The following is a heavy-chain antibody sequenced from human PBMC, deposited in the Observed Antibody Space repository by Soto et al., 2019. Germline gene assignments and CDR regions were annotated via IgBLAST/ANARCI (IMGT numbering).Heavy chain of an antibody. J-gene: IGHJ6*02. V-gene: IGHV3-21*01. CDR1: GFTFSSYS. D-gene: IGHD3-10*01. CDR2: ISSSSSYI. Sequence: PGGSLRLSCAASGFTFSSYSMNWVRQAPGKGLEWVSSISSSSSYIYYADSVKGRFTISRDNAKNSLYLQMNSLRAEDTAVYYCARDKVTEYYYYYYGMDVWGQGTTVTVSS. CDR3: ARDKVTEYYYYYYGMDV.